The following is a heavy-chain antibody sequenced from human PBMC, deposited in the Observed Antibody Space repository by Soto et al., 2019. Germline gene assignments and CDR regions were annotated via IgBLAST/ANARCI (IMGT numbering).Heavy chain of an antibody. J-gene: IGHJ3*02. Sequence: EVELVESGGGLVQPGGSLRLSCVASGFTFSDYAMNWVRQAPGKGLEWVSWFGITGKSGDYADSVRGRFTMARDNARNAVHLQMSSLSDEDTAVYYCARGHYYAFDIWGQGTMVTVS. CDR1: GFTFSDYA. D-gene: IGHD1-26*01. CDR3: ARGHYYAFDI. V-gene: IGHV3-48*02. CDR2: FGITGKSG.